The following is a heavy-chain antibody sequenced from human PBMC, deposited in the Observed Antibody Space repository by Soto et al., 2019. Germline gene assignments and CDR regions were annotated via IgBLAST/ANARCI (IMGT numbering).Heavy chain of an antibody. V-gene: IGHV1-18*01. CDR3: ARESRGYSYGAGVIDY. CDR2: ISAYNGDT. D-gene: IGHD5-18*01. J-gene: IGHJ4*02. Sequence: ASVKVSCKASGYTFTSYGISWVRQAPGQGLEWMGWISAYNGDTNYAQKLQGRVTMTTDTSTSTAYMELRSLRSDDTAVYYCARESRGYSYGAGVIDYWGQGTLVTVSS. CDR1: GYTFTSYG.